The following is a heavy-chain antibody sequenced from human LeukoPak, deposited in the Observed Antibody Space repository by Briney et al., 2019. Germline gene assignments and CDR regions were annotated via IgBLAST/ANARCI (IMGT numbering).Heavy chain of an antibody. J-gene: IGHJ4*02. D-gene: IGHD6-13*01. CDR3: ARGNSSSWYYFDY. CDR1: VGTFSSYA. Sequence: ASVTVSFKASVGTFSSYAISWVRQAPGQGLEWMGGIIPIFGTANYAQKFQGRVTITADESTSTAYMELSSLRSEDTAVYYCARGNSSSWYYFDYWGQGTLVTVSS. CDR2: IIPIFGTA. V-gene: IGHV1-69*01.